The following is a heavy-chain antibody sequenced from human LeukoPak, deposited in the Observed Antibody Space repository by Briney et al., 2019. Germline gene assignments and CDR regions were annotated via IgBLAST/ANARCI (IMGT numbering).Heavy chain of an antibody. D-gene: IGHD2-2*01. V-gene: IGHV1-2*02. Sequence: GASVKVSCKASGYTFSGYYIFWVRRAPGQGLEWMGWINPNSGGTNYAQEFQGRVTMTRDTSTSTVYMELSSLRSEDTAVYYCALSGTEPAAQNYYYGMDVWGQGTTVTVSS. CDR3: ALSGTEPAAQNYYYGMDV. CDR2: INPNSGGT. CDR1: GYTFSGYY. J-gene: IGHJ6*02.